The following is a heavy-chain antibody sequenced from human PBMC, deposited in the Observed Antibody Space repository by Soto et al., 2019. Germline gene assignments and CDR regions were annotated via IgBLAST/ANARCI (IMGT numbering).Heavy chain of an antibody. CDR1: GGSISSGGYS. V-gene: IGHV4-30-2*01. Sequence: PSETLSLTCAVSGGSISSGGYSWSWIRQPPGKGLEWIGYIYHSGSSNYNPSLKSRVTISVDTSKNQFSLKLSSVTAADTAVYYCAREEQGYYYGSGSYYQTGRDNNWFDPWGQGTLVTVSS. J-gene: IGHJ5*02. D-gene: IGHD3-10*01. CDR3: AREEQGYYYGSGSYYQTGRDNNWFDP. CDR2: IYHSGSS.